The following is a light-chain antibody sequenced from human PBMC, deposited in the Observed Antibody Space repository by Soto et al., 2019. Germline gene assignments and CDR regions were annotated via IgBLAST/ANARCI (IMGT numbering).Light chain of an antibody. CDR1: QSVDIN. CDR3: QQYDNWPWT. Sequence: EIVLTQSPATLSVSPGERVTLSCRASQSVDINLAWYQQKPGQAPRLLIYGAFTRATGFPARFSGSGSGTDFTLTITSLQSEDFVVYYCQQYDNWPWTFGQGTKVDIK. J-gene: IGKJ1*01. V-gene: IGKV3-15*01. CDR2: GAF.